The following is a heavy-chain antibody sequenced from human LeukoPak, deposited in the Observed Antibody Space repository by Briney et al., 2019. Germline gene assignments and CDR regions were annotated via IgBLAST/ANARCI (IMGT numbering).Heavy chain of an antibody. V-gene: IGHV3-64D*06. Sequence: GGSLRLSCSASGFTFSSYAMHWVRQAPGPGLEYVSAISSNGGSTYYADSVKGRFTISRDNSKNTLYLQMSSLRAEDTAVYYCVTRQNYYGSGSSFDYWGQGTLVTVSS. D-gene: IGHD3-10*01. CDR2: ISSNGGST. J-gene: IGHJ4*02. CDR3: VTRQNYYGSGSSFDY. CDR1: GFTFSSYA.